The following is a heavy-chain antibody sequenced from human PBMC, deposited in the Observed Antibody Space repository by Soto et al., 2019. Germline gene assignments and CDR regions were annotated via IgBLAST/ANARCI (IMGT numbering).Heavy chain of an antibody. CDR3: ARALGDLCGGDCYSLDR. CDR2: INAGNGNT. V-gene: IGHV1-3*01. J-gene: IGHJ4*02. D-gene: IGHD2-21*02. CDR1: GYTFTSYA. Sequence: GASVKVSCKASGYTFTSYAMHWVRQAPGQRLEWMGWINAGNGNTKYSQKFQGRVTITRDTSASTAYMELSSLRSEDTAVYYCARALGDLCGGDCYSLDRWGQGTLVTVSS.